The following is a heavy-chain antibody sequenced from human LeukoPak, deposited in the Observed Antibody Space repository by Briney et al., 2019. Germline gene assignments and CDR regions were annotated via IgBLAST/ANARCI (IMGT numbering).Heavy chain of an antibody. V-gene: IGHV3-23*01. CDR2: ISGSGGST. J-gene: IGHJ4*02. D-gene: IGHD6-13*01. CDR3: AKDPRESIAAAGTG. CDR1: GFTFSSYA. Sequence: GGSLRLSCAASGFTFSSYAMSWVRQAPGKGLEWVSAISGSGGSTYYADSVKGRFTISRDNSKNTLYLQMNSLRAEDTAVYYCAKDPRESIAAAGTGWGQGTLVTVSS.